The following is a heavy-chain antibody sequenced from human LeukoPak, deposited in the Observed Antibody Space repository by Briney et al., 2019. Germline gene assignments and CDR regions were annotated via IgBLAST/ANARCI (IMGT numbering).Heavy chain of an antibody. D-gene: IGHD3-22*01. CDR1: GFTFNNYA. J-gene: IGHJ4*02. CDR2: IGISSGPL. V-gene: IGHV3-48*04. CDR3: ARAKGYTSSYSYDY. Sequence: GGSLRLSCAASGFTFNNYAMNWVRQTPGGRLEWVSFIGISSGPLLYADSVKGRFTISRDNAKASVYLQMNRLRAEDTAVYYCARAKGYTSSYSYDYWGQGILVTVSS.